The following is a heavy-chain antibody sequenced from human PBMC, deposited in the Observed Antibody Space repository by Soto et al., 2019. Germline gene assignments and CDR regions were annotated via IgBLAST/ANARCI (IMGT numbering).Heavy chain of an antibody. V-gene: IGHV1-18*04. D-gene: IGHD3-3*01. CDR3: ARDSVGTIFGHEGYGMDV. CDR1: GYTFSSYG. J-gene: IGHJ6*02. Sequence: GASVKVSCKASGYTFSSYGISWVRQAPGQGLEWMGWISAYNGNTNYAQKLQGRVTVTTDTSTSTAYVELRSLRSDDTAVYYCARDSVGTIFGHEGYGMDVWGQGTTVTVSS. CDR2: ISAYNGNT.